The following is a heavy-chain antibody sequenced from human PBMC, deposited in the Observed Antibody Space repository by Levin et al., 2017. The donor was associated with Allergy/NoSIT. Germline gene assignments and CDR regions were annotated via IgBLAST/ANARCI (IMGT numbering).Heavy chain of an antibody. J-gene: IGHJ4*02. CDR3: AKDLAGGSGSGYFDY. CDR2: ISYDGSNK. D-gene: IGHD3-10*01. V-gene: IGHV3-30*18. CDR1: GFTFSSYA. Sequence: PGGSLRLSCAASGFTFSSYAMHWVRQAPGKGLEWVAVISYDGSNKYYADSVKGRFTISRDNSKNTLSLQMNSLRAEDTAVYYCAKDLAGGSGSGYFDYWGQGTLVTVSS.